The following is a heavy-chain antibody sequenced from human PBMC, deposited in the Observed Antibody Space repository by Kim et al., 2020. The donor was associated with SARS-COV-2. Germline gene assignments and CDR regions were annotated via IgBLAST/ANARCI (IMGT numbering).Heavy chain of an antibody. CDR3: ARLTNYLFDY. Sequence: STNYNPSLKSRVTISGDTAKNQFSLKLSSVTAADTAVYYCARLTNYLFDYWGQGTLVTVSS. D-gene: IGHD1-7*01. CDR2: ST. J-gene: IGHJ4*02. V-gene: IGHV4-59*08.